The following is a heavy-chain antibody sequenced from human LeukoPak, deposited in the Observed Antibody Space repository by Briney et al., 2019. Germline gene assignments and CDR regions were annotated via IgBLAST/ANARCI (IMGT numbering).Heavy chain of an antibody. CDR3: ARGDHDFWTRFPKHFDY. V-gene: IGHV3-30*04. D-gene: IGHD3-3*01. Sequence: PGGSLRLSCVASGFTFSSYAMHWVRQAPGKGLEWVAVIPYDGRNKYYADSVKGRFTISRDNTRNTLYLQMNSLRVEDTAVYYCARGDHDFWTRFPKHFDYWGQGTLVTVSS. CDR2: IPYDGRNK. CDR1: GFTFSSYA. J-gene: IGHJ4*02.